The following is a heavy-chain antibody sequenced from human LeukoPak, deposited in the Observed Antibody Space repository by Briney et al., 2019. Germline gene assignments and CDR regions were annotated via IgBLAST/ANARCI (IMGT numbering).Heavy chain of an antibody. CDR2: IHHSGST. CDR3: ASSSSWSEFDP. V-gene: IGHV4-30-2*01. J-gene: IGHJ5*02. CDR1: GGSISSGGYS. D-gene: IGHD6-13*01. Sequence: SETLSLTCAVSGGSISSGGYSWSWIRQPPGKGLEWIGYIHHSGSTYYNPSLKSRVTISVDRSKNQFSLKLSSVTAADTAVYYCASSSSWSEFDPWGQGTLVTVSS.